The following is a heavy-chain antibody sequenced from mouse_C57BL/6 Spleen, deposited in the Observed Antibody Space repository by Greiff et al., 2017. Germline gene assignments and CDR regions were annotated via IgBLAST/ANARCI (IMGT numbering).Heavy chain of an antibody. CDR1: GFTFSDYG. J-gene: IGHJ2*01. Sequence: EVQVVASGGGLVKPGGSLKLSCAASGFTFSDYGMHWVRQAPEKGLEWVAYISSGSSTIYYADTVKGRFTISRDNAKNTLFLQMTSLRSEDTAMYYCAAEDSNYFDYWGQGTTLTVSS. V-gene: IGHV5-17*01. D-gene: IGHD2-5*01. CDR3: AAEDSNYFDY. CDR2: ISSGSSTI.